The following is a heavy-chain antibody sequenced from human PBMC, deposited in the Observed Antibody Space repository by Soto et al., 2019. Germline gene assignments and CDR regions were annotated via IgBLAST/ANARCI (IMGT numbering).Heavy chain of an antibody. V-gene: IGHV3-30-3*01. CDR2: ISDDGTNQ. CDR3: VRRVTTTVTAMGY. D-gene: IGHD4-17*01. J-gene: IGHJ4*02. Sequence: QVQLEESGGGVVQPGRSLRLSCKGSGFTFSSYAIQWVRQAPGKGLEWVAAISDDGTNQHTADSVKGRFTISRDNSRNTVYLQVHSLRVEDSAVYYCVRRVTTTVTAMGYWCQGTPVTVSS. CDR1: GFTFSSYA.